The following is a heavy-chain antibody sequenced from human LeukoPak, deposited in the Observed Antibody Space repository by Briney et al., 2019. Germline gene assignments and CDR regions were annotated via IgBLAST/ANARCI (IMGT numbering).Heavy chain of an antibody. V-gene: IGHV4-59*12. D-gene: IGHD3-22*01. J-gene: IGHJ5*02. CDR3: ARLGGYYDPFDP. CDR2: IYYSGST. CDR1: DGSISSYY. Sequence: PSEPRSRTCTVSDGSISSYYWSWIRQPPRKGKKWIGYIYYSGSTNYNPSLKSRVTISLDTSKNQFSLKLSSVAAADTAVYYCARLGGYYDPFDPWGQGTLVTVSS.